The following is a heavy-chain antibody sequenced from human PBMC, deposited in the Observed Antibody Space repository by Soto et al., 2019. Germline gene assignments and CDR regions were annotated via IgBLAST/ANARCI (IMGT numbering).Heavy chain of an antibody. D-gene: IGHD3-22*01. Sequence: QVQLVQSGAEVKKPGSSVKVSCKASGGTFRSYSISWVRQAPGQGLEWMGGIIPIFDITNYAQKFQGRVTITVDESTSTAYMELSSLGSDDTAVYYCARPDEGGYSSNHHYYYALDVWGKGPRSPSLQ. J-gene: IGHJ6*01. V-gene: IGHV1-69*01. CDR2: IIPIFDIT. CDR1: GGTFRSYS. CDR3: ARPDEGGYSSNHHYYYALDV.